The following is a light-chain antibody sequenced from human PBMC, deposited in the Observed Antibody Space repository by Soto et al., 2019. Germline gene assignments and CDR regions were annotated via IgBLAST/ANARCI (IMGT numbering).Light chain of an antibody. J-gene: IGKJ2*01. CDR1: QSISSY. Sequence: DIQMTQSPSSLSASIGDRVTITCRASQSISSYLNWFQQKPGEAPKLLIQAASSLQSGVPSRFSGSGSGTDFTLTINSLQPEDFAVYYCQQSYSAHVTFGQGTKL. V-gene: IGKV1-39*01. CDR2: AAS. CDR3: QQSYSAHVT.